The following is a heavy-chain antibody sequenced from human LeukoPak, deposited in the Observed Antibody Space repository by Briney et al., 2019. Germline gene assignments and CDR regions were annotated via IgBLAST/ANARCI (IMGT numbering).Heavy chain of an antibody. Sequence: SQTLSLTCTVSGGSIGSGGYYWSWIRQPPGKGLEWIGYIYHSGSTYYNPSLKSRVTISVDRSKNQLSLKLSSVTAADTAVYYCARSDYYDSSGYPLTWGQGTLVTVSS. J-gene: IGHJ4*02. V-gene: IGHV4-30-2*01. CDR1: GGSIGSGGYY. D-gene: IGHD3-22*01. CDR2: IYHSGST. CDR3: ARSDYYDSSGYPLT.